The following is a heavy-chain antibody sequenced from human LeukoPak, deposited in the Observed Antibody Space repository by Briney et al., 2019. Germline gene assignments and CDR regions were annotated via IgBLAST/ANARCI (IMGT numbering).Heavy chain of an antibody. V-gene: IGHV1-18*01. CDR2: ISAYNGNT. J-gene: IGHJ4*02. Sequence: ASVKVSCKASGNTFTSYGISWVRQAPGQGLEWMGWISAYNGNTNYAQKLQGRVTMTTDTSTSTAYMELRSLRSDDTAVYYCARDPKTRYYDSSGYYFDYWGQGTLVTVSS. D-gene: IGHD3-22*01. CDR3: ARDPKTRYYDSSGYYFDY. CDR1: GNTFTSYG.